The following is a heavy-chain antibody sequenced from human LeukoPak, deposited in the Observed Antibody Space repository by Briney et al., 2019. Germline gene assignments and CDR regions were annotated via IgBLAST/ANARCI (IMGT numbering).Heavy chain of an antibody. Sequence: ASVNVSCKASGYTFSSYGISWERQPPGDGLEWNGWISDYNWNTNYAQKVQGRVTMSTDPLTSTAYMELRSLRSDDTAVYYCARDGPDRAAWFDPWGQGTLVTVSS. V-gene: IGHV1-18*01. D-gene: IGHD3-22*01. CDR2: ISDYNWNT. J-gene: IGHJ5*02. CDR3: ARDGPDRAAWFDP. CDR1: GYTFSSYG.